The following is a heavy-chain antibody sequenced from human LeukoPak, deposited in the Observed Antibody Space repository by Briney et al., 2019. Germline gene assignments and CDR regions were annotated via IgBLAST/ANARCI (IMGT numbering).Heavy chain of an antibody. CDR3: ARHSTAVAGTGEYFDY. CDR2: IYYSGST. Sequence: PSETLSLTCTVSGGSISSSSYYWGWIRQPPGKGLEWIGSIYYSGSTYYNPSLKSRVTISVDTSKNQFSLKLSSVTAADAAVYYCARHSTAVAGTGEYFDYWGQGTLVTVSS. CDR1: GGSISSSSYY. V-gene: IGHV4-39*01. D-gene: IGHD6-19*01. J-gene: IGHJ4*02.